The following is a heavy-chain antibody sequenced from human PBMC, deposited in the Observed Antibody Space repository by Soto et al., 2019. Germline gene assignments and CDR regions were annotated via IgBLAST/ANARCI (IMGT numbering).Heavy chain of an antibody. D-gene: IGHD3-3*01. CDR3: ARSEWSNHRGPYYYGMDV. CDR2: ISYDGSNK. J-gene: IGHJ6*02. V-gene: IGHV3-30-3*01. CDR1: GFTFSSYA. Sequence: GGSLRLSCAASGFTFSSYAMHWVRQAPGKGLEWVAVISYDGSNKYYADSVKGRFTISRDNSKNTLYLQMNSLRAEDTAVYYCARSEWSNHRGPYYYGMDVWGQGTTVTVSS.